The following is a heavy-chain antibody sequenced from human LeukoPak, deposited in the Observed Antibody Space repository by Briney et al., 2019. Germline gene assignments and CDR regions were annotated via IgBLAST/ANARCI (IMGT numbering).Heavy chain of an antibody. V-gene: IGHV4-38-2*02. CDR1: GYSISSGYY. D-gene: IGHD6-6*01. J-gene: IGHJ4*02. Sequence: SETLSLTCTVSGYSISSGYYWGWIRQPPGKGLEWIGSIYHSGSTYYNPSLKSRVTISVDTSKNQFSLKLSSVTAADTAVYYCARWDSSSSLVYYFDYRGQGTLVTVSS. CDR3: ARWDSSSSLVYYFDY. CDR2: IYHSGST.